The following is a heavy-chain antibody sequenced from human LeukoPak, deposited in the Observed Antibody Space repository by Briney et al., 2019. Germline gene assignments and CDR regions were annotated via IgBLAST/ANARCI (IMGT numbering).Heavy chain of an antibody. J-gene: IGHJ3*02. D-gene: IGHD2-2*01. V-gene: IGHV3-30*18. CDR2: ISYDGSNK. CDR1: GFTFSSYG. Sequence: GGSLRLSCAASGFTFSSYGMHWVRQAPGKGLEWVAVISYDGSNKYYADSVKGRFTISRDNSKNTLYLQMNSLRAEDTAVYYCANPQYQYDAFDIWGQGTMVTVSS. CDR3: ANPQYQYDAFDI.